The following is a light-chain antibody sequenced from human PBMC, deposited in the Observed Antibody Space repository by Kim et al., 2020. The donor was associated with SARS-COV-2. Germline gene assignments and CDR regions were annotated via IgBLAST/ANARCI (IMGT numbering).Light chain of an antibody. V-gene: IGKV3-15*01. CDR1: QSVSSN. CDR3: QQYNNWPPSYT. J-gene: IGKJ2*01. Sequence: SPGESASLSCRASQSVSSNLAWYQQKPGQAPRLLIYGASTRATGIPARFSGSGSGTEFTLTISSLQSEDFAVDYCQQYNNWPPSYTFGQGTKLEI. CDR2: GAS.